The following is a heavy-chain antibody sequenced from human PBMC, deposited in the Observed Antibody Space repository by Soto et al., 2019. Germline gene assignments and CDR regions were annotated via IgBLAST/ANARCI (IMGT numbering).Heavy chain of an antibody. CDR1: GGSISSYY. V-gene: IGHV4-59*01. CDR3: ASGFRGYHLYPAGFYY. J-gene: IGHJ4*02. CDR2: IYYSGST. D-gene: IGHD3-22*01. Sequence: SETLSLTCTVSGGSISSYYWSWIRQPPGKGLEWIGYIYYSGSTNYNPSLKSRVTISVDTSKNQFSLKLSSVTAADTAVYYCASGFRGYHLYPAGFYYWGQGTLVTVSS.